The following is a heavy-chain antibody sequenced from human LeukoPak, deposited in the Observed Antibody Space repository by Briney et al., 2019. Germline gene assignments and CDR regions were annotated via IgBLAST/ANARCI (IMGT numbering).Heavy chain of an antibody. CDR3: AAGSGSYSYDAFDI. V-gene: IGHV1-58*02. Sequence: ASVKVSRKASGFTFTSSAMQWVRQARGQRLEWIGWIVVGSGNTNYAQKFQERVTITRDMSTSTAYLELSSLRSEDTAVYYCAAGSGSYSYDAFDIWGQGTLVTVSS. D-gene: IGHD1-26*01. CDR2: IVVGSGNT. J-gene: IGHJ3*02. CDR1: GFTFTSSA.